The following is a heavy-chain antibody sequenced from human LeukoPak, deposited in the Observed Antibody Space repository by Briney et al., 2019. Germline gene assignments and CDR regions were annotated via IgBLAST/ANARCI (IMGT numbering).Heavy chain of an antibody. Sequence: GGSLRLSCAASGFTFSNYWMHWVRQAPGKGLVWVSRINNDGSTTNYADSVKGRFTISRDNAKNTLYLQMNSLRAEDTAVYYCVRLLDVDYWGQGTLVTASS. CDR3: VRLLDVDY. CDR2: INNDGSTT. V-gene: IGHV3-74*01. CDR1: GFTFSNYW. D-gene: IGHD3-3*01. J-gene: IGHJ4*02.